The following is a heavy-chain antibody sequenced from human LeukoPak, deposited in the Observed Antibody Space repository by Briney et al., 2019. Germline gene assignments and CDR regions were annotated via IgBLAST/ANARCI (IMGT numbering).Heavy chain of an antibody. CDR3: ANIEATGYEYFQH. V-gene: IGHV3-23*01. CDR1: GFTFSHYD. D-gene: IGHD1-1*01. CDR2: ISGSGSNT. Sequence: PGGSLRLSGAASGFTFSHYDMSWVRQAPGKGLEWVSGISGSGSNTFYADSVKGRFTISRDNSKNTLYLQMRSLRAEDTAVYYCANIEATGYEYFQHWGQGTLVSVSS. J-gene: IGHJ1*01.